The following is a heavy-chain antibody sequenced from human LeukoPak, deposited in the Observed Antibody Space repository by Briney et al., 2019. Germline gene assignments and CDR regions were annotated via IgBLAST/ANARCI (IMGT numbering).Heavy chain of an antibody. D-gene: IGHD1-1*01. V-gene: IGHV1-69*05. CDR3: ARGPELERFDY. J-gene: IGHJ4*02. CDR1: VCTFSSYA. CDR2: IIPIFGTT. Sequence: SVKVSCKASVCTFSSYAISWVRQAPGQGLEWMGGIIPIFGTTNYAQKFQGRVTITTDESTSTAYMELSSLRSEDTAVYYCARGPELERFDYWGQGTLVTVSS.